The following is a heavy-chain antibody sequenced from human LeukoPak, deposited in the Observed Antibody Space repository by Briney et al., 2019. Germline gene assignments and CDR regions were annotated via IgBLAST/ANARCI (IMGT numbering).Heavy chain of an antibody. CDR3: AADLPGGAMFDP. Sequence: TSVKVSCKASGFTFSSSTIQWVRQARGQRLEWMGSIVVGSGNTNYAQNFQERVTITRDMSTSTAYMEVSSLRSEDTAVYYCAADLPGGAMFDPWGQGTLVTVSS. D-gene: IGHD3-16*01. CDR1: GFTFSSST. CDR2: IVVGSGNT. V-gene: IGHV1-58*02. J-gene: IGHJ5*02.